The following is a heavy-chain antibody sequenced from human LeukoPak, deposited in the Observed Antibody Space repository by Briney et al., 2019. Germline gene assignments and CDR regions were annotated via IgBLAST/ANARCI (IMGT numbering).Heavy chain of an antibody. V-gene: IGHV4-34*01. CDR1: GGSFSGYY. J-gene: IGHJ6*03. CDR3: ARALGYDSSGYYYYYYYMDV. CDR2: INHSGST. Sequence: TSETLSLTCAVYGGSFSGYYWSWIRQPPGKGLEWIGEINHSGSTNYSPSLKSRVTISVDTSKNQFSLKLSSVTAADTAVYYCARALGYDSSGYYYYYYYMDVWGKGTTVTVSS. D-gene: IGHD3-22*01.